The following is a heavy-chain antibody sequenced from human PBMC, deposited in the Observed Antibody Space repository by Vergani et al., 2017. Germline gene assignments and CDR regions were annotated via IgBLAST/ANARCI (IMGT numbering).Heavy chain of an antibody. D-gene: IGHD3-10*01. CDR2: ISYDGSNK. CDR1: GFTFSSYA. V-gene: IGHV3-30-3*01. CDR3: ASPPFPSGLYYYMDV. Sequence: QVQLVESGGGVVQPGRSLRLSCAASGFTFSSYAMHWVRQAPGKGLEWVAVISYDGSNKYYADSVKGRFTISRDNSKNTLYLQMNSLRAEDTAVYYCASPPFPSGLYYYMDVWGKXP. J-gene: IGHJ6*03.